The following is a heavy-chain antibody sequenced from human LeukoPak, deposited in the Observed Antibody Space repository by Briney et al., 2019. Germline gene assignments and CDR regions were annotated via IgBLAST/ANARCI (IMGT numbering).Heavy chain of an antibody. Sequence: SETLSLTCDVSGGSIDSTNWWNWVRQPPGKGLEWIGEIHHDGRINYNPSLKSRVTLSVDKYKNQFSLRLNSVTAADTAMYYCARSHDHLWGNYPDYWGQGTLVTVSS. D-gene: IGHD3-16*02. CDR3: ARSHDHLWGNYPDY. CDR1: GGSIDSTNW. V-gene: IGHV4/OR15-8*01. CDR2: IHHDGRI. J-gene: IGHJ4*02.